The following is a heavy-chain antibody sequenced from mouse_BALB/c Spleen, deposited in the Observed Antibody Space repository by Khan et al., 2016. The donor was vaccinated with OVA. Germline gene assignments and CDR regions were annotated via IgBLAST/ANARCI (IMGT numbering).Heavy chain of an antibody. CDR2: ITPTNGGS. Sequence: VQLQQSGPELVKPGTSVKIPCKASGYTFADYNVDWVKQSHGKSLEWIGDITPTNGGSIYNQKFKGKATLTVDKSSSTAYMELRSLTSEDTAVYYCTRGGFGGFAFWGQGTLVTVSA. CDR1: GYTFADYN. CDR3: TRGGFGGFAF. V-gene: IGHV1-18*01. J-gene: IGHJ3*01.